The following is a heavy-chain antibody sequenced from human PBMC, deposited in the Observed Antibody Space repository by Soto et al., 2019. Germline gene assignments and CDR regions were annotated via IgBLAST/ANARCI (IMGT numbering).Heavy chain of an antibody. CDR1: GGSFNNYA. CDR2: IIPNFDTP. V-gene: IGHV1-69*01. J-gene: IGHJ6*04. D-gene: IGHD3-10*01. CDR3: AVAMVREILIFESSGMHV. Sequence: QVHLVQSGAEVKKPGSSVKVSCKTSGGSFNNYAVSWVRQAPGQGLEWMGGIIPNFDTPNYAQKFQDRVTIIADESTSTVYMELRSLRTNDTAVYYCAVAMVREILIFESSGMHVWGKGTTVIVSS.